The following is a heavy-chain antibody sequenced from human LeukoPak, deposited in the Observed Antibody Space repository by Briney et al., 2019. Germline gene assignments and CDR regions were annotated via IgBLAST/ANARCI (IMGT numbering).Heavy chain of an antibody. Sequence: ASVKVSCKASGYTFTSYGISWVRQAPGQGLEWMGWISAYNGNTNYAQKLQGRVTMTTDTSTSTAYMELSSLRSEDTAVYYCARKGDYCDSSGYYDYFDYWGQGTLVTVSS. D-gene: IGHD3-22*01. CDR3: ARKGDYCDSSGYYDYFDY. V-gene: IGHV1-18*01. J-gene: IGHJ4*02. CDR1: GYTFTSYG. CDR2: ISAYNGNT.